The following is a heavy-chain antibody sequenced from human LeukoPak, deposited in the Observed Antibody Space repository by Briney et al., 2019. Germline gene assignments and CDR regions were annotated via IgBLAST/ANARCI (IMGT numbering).Heavy chain of an antibody. V-gene: IGHV3-9*01. CDR1: GFTFDDYA. CDR3: AKVVAGAEYFQH. D-gene: IGHD6-19*01. J-gene: IGHJ1*01. CDR2: ISWNSGSI. Sequence: GRSLRLSCAASGFTFDDYAMHWVRQAPGKGLEWVSGISWNSGSIGYADSVKGRFTISRDNARNSLYLQMNSLRAEDTALYYCAKVVAGAEYFQHWGQGTLVTVSS.